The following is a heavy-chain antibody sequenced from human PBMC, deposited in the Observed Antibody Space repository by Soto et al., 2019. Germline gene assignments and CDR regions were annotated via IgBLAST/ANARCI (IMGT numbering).Heavy chain of an antibody. J-gene: IGHJ5*02. CDR3: ARQLPVGATSWFDP. D-gene: IGHD1-26*01. V-gene: IGHV4-39*01. Sequence: LSLTCSVSGGSINSDDSFWGWVRQSPGKGLEWIGSLYYGGSTFYNPSLKSRVTISLDTSKNQFSLRLTSVTAADTAICYCARQLPVGATSWFDPWGQGTLVTVSS. CDR2: LYYGGST. CDR1: GGSINSDDSF.